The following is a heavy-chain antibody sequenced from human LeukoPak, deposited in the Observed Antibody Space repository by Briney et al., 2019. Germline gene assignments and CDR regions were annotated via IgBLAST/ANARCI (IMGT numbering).Heavy chain of an antibody. Sequence: GGSLRLSCAASGFTFSSYAMSWVRQAPGKGLEWVSAISGSGGSTYYADSVKGRFTISRDNSKNTLYLQMNSLRAEDTAVYYCARESLGGRTYYYYGMDVWGQGTTVTVSS. V-gene: IGHV3-23*01. CDR2: ISGSGGST. D-gene: IGHD3-16*01. CDR1: GFTFSSYA. J-gene: IGHJ6*02. CDR3: ARESLGGRTYYYYGMDV.